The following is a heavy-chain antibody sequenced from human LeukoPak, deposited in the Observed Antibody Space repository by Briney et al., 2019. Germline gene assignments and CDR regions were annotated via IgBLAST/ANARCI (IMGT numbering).Heavy chain of an antibody. CDR3: AFHSGYEGYY. CDR1: GFTFSSYA. V-gene: IGHV3-23*01. Sequence: PGGSLRLSCAASGFTFSSYAMSWVRQAPGKELEWVSAISGSGGSTYCADSVKGRFTISRDNSKNTLYLQMNSLRAEDTAVYYCAFHSGYEGYYWGQGTLVTVSS. J-gene: IGHJ4*02. D-gene: IGHD5-12*01. CDR2: ISGSGGST.